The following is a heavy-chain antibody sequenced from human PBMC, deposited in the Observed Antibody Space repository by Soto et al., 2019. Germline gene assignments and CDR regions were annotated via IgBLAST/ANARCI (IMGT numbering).Heavy chain of an antibody. CDR3: ARQDCSSTSCLMWRGVHYYYYYGMDV. V-gene: IGHV5-10-1*01. D-gene: IGHD2-2*01. CDR2: IDPSDSYT. J-gene: IGHJ6*02. Sequence: GESLKISCKGSGYSFTSYWISWVRQMPGKGLEWMGRIDPSDSYTNYSPSFQVHVTISADKSISTAYLQWSSLKASDTAMYYCARQDCSSTSCLMWRGVHYYYYYGMDVCGQGTTVTASS. CDR1: GYSFTSYW.